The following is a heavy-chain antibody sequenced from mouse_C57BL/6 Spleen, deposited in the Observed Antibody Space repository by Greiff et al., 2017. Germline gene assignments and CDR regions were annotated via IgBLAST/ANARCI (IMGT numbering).Heavy chain of an antibody. CDR3: ERWDSKCAVEY. J-gene: IGHJ4*01. CDR2: IHPNSGST. CDR1: GYTFTSYW. Sequence: VQLQQPGAELVKPGASVKLSCKASGYTFTSYWMHWVKQRPGQGLEWIGMIHPNSGSTNYNEKFKSKATLAVDKSSSTAYMQLSSLTSEDSAVYYCERWDSKCAVEYWGQGSSVTVSS. D-gene: IGHD2-5*01. V-gene: IGHV1-64*01.